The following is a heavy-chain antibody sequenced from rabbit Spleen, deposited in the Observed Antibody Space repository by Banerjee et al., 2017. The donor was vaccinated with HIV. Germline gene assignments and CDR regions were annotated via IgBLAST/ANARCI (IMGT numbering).Heavy chain of an antibody. J-gene: IGHJ6*01. D-gene: IGHD8-1*01. CDR1: GVSFSSNHY. Sequence: QSLEESGGDLVKPGASLTLTCTASGVSFSSNHYMCWVCQAPGKGLEWIACIEGGSSAFSYFASWAKGRFTISKTSSTTVTLQMTSLTAADTATYFCARDAGTSFSTYGMDLWGPGTLVTVS. V-gene: IGHV1S40*01. CDR3: ARDAGTSFSTYGMDL. CDR2: IEGGSSAFS.